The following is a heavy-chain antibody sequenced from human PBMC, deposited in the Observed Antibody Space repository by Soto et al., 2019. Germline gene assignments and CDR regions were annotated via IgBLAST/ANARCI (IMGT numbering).Heavy chain of an antibody. CDR1: GESISSGGYY. Sequence: QVQLQESGPGLVKASQTLSLICSVSGESISSGGYYWSWIRHHPGKGLEWIGYIYDSESAYYNPSLKSRVNISMDTSKNHFAMKLISVTAADTAVYYCARASSSSSAADYWGQGTLITVSS. J-gene: IGHJ4*02. CDR2: IYDSESA. CDR3: ARASSSSSAADY. D-gene: IGHD6-6*01. V-gene: IGHV4-31*03.